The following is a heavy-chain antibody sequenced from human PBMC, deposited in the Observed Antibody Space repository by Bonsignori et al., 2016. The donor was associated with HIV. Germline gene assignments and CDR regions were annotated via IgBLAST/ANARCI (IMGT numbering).Heavy chain of an antibody. CDR2: IRSQDYGGTT. D-gene: IGHD1-7*01. CDR1: GFNFGEYA. V-gene: IGHV3-49*04. CDR3: LRDRGVGGTYYFHY. Sequence: GGSLRLSCTASGFNFGEYAMTWVRQPPGKGLEWVGFIRSQDYGGTTEYAASVKGRFVISRDDSRSIVYLQMNSLETDDTAMYYCLRDRGVGGTYYFHYWGRGTQVTVSS. J-gene: IGHJ4*02.